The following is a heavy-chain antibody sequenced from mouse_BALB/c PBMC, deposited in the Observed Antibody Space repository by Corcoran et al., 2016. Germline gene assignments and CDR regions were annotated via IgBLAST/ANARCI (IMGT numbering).Heavy chain of an antibody. J-gene: IGHJ4*01. D-gene: IGHD1-1*01. Sequence: EVQLQQSGPELVKPGASVKMSCKASGYTFTDYYMDWVKQSHGESFEWIGRVNPYNGGTSYNQKFKGKATLTVDKSSSTAYMELNSLPSEDSAVYYCAITTGVYYAMYYWGQGTSVNVSS. CDR1: GYTFTDYY. CDR3: AITTGVYYAMYY. V-gene: IGHV1-19*01. CDR2: VNPYNGGT.